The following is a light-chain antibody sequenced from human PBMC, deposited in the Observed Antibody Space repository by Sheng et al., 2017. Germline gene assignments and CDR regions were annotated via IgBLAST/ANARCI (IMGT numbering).Light chain of an antibody. Sequence: AIQLTQSPSSLSASVGDRVTITCRASQGISSALAWYQQKPGKGPKLLIYDASNLDSGVPSRFSGSGSGTDFKITISSLQPEDFATYYCQQFNTYPLTFGQGTRLEIK. CDR3: QQFNTYPLT. CDR1: QGISSA. V-gene: IGKV1-13*02. J-gene: IGKJ5*01. CDR2: DAS.